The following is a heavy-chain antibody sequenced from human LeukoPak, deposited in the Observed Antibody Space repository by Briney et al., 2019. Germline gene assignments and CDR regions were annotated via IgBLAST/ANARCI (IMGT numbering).Heavy chain of an antibody. CDR3: AKGDYYDSSGYKQGELDY. V-gene: IGHV3-30*18. J-gene: IGHJ4*02. Sequence: PGGSLRLSCAASGFTFSSYDMHWVRQAPGKGLEWVAFISYDGSNKYYADSVKGRFTISRDNSKNTLYLQMNSLRAEDTAVYFCAKGDYYDSSGYKQGELDYWGQGTLVTVSS. D-gene: IGHD3-22*01. CDR2: ISYDGSNK. CDR1: GFTFSSYD.